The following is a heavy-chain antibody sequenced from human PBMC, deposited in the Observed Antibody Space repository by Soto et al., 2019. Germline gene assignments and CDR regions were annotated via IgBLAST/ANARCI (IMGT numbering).Heavy chain of an antibody. D-gene: IGHD1-26*01. V-gene: IGHV4-59*01. J-gene: IGHJ2*01. Sequence: QVQLQESGPGLVKPSETLSLTCTVSGGSMSYYYWVWIRQPPGKGLEWIGYVFYSGSTNYNPSLKSRVAISIDTSKNQLSLNLISVTAADTAVYYCASVGEDRLVTRNWYFDVWSRGSLVSVSS. CDR1: GGSMSYYY. CDR2: VFYSGST. CDR3: ASVGEDRLVTRNWYFDV.